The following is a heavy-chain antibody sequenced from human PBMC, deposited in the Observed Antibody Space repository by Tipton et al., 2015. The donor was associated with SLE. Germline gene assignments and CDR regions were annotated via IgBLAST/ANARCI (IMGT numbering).Heavy chain of an antibody. J-gene: IGHJ4*02. CDR3: ARDIVVVPATFDY. V-gene: IGHV3-9*01. Sequence: SLRLSCAASRFTFDDYAMHWVRQAPGKGLEWVSGISWNSGSIGYADSVKGRFTISRDNAKNSLYLQMNSLRAEDTAVYYCARDIVVVPATFDYWGQGTLVTVSS. CDR2: ISWNSGSI. D-gene: IGHD2-2*01. CDR1: RFTFDDYA.